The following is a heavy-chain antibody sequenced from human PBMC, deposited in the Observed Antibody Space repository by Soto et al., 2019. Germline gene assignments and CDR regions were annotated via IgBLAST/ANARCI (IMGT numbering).Heavy chain of an antibody. J-gene: IGHJ6*02. CDR1: GFTFSNAW. V-gene: IGHV3-15*07. CDR2: IKSKTDGGTT. D-gene: IGHD6-13*01. Sequence: GGSLRLSCAASGFTFSNAWMNWVRQAPGKGLEWVGRIKSKTDGGTTDYAAPVKGRFTISRDDSKNTLYLQMNSLKTEDTAVFYCTTVAAAGTYYYYGMDVWGQGTTVTVSS. CDR3: TTVAAAGTYYYYGMDV.